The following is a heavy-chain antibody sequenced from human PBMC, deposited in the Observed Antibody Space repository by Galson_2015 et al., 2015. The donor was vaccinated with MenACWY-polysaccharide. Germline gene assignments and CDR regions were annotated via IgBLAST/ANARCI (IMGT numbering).Heavy chain of an antibody. V-gene: IGHV3-23*01. D-gene: IGHD1-26*01. CDR2: ISSGSDTA. Sequence: SLRLSCAASGFNFSIYVMTWVRQAPGKGLEWVSAISSGSDTAYYTDSVKSRFTISRDNSKDTVHLHMDSLRAEDTAVYYCVKGGWADNWGQGTLVTVSS. J-gene: IGHJ4*02. CDR3: VKGGWADN. CDR1: GFNFSIYV.